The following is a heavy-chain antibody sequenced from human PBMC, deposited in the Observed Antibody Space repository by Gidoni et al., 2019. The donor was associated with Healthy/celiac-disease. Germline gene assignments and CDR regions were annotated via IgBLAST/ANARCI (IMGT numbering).Heavy chain of an antibody. J-gene: IGHJ4*02. V-gene: IGHV3-9*01. D-gene: IGHD3-9*01. CDR3: AKARYFDWPPPPFDY. Sequence: EVQLVESGGGLVQPGRSLRLSCAASGFTFDDYAMHWVRQAPGKGLEWVSGIRWNSGSIGYADSVKGRFTISRDNAKNSLYLQMNSLRAEDTALYYCAKARYFDWPPPPFDYWGQGTLVTVSS. CDR2: IRWNSGSI. CDR1: GFTFDDYA.